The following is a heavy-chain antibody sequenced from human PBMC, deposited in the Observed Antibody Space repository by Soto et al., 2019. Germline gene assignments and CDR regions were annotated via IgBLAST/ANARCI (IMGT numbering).Heavy chain of an antibody. Sequence: EVQLVESGGGLVKPGGSLRLSCAASGFTFSSYSMNWVRQAPGKGLEWVSSISSSSSYIYYADSVKGRFTISRDNAKNSLYLQMNSLRAEDTAVYYCARGYCSSTSCYYAFYIWGQGTMVTVSS. CDR3: ARGYCSSTSCYYAFYI. CDR2: ISSSSSYI. CDR1: GFTFSSYS. D-gene: IGHD2-2*01. V-gene: IGHV3-21*01. J-gene: IGHJ3*02.